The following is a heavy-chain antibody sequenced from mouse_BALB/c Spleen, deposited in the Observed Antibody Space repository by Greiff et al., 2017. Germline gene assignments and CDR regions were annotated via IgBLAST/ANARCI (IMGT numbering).Heavy chain of an antibody. Sequence: EVQLVESGGGLVQPGGSLKLSCAASGFTFSSYAMSWVRQTPEKRLEWVASISSGGSTYYPDSVKGRFTISRDNARNILYLQMSSLRSEDTAMYYCARGEGGITTVVALYYFDYWGQGTTLTVSS. CDR2: ISSGGST. V-gene: IGHV5-6-5*01. J-gene: IGHJ2*01. CDR3: ARGEGGITTVVALYYFDY. D-gene: IGHD1-1*01. CDR1: GFTFSSYA.